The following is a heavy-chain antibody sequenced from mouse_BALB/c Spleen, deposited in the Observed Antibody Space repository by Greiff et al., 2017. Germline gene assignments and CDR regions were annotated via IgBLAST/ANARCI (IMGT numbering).Heavy chain of an antibody. CDR1: GYTFTSYW. CDR2: INPSTGYT. Sequence: QVQLKESGAELAKPGASVKMSCKASGYTFTSYWMHWVKQRPGQGLEWIGYINPSTGYTEYNQKFKDKATLTADKSSSTAYMQLSSLTSEDSAVYYCARARYDGYYGAWFAYWGQGTLVTVSA. V-gene: IGHV1-7*01. CDR3: ARARYDGYYGAWFAY. J-gene: IGHJ3*01. D-gene: IGHD2-3*01.